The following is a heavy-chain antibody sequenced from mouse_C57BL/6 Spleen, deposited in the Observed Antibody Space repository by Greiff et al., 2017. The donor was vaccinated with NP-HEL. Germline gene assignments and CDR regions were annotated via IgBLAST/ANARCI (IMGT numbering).Heavy chain of an antibody. CDR3: ARIGYSNYEGFAY. CDR2: INPNNGGT. D-gene: IGHD2-5*01. V-gene: IGHV1-22*01. Sequence: VQLKQSGPELVKPGASVKMSCKASGYTFTDYNMHWVKQSHGKSLEWIGYINPNNGGTSYNQKFKGKATLTVNKSSSTAYMELRSLTSEDSAVYYCARIGYSNYEGFAYWGQGTLVTVSA. CDR1: GYTFTDYN. J-gene: IGHJ3*01.